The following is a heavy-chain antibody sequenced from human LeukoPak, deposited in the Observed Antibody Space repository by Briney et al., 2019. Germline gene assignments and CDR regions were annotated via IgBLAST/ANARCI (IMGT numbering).Heavy chain of an antibody. V-gene: IGHV3-23*01. D-gene: IGHD6-19*01. J-gene: IGHJ4*02. Sequence: GGSLRLSCAASGFTFSTYAMSWVRQAPGKGLEWVPGLTNSGGSTYYADSVKGRFTVSRDNSKNTLYLQMNSLRAEDTAVYYCAKIAVTWVACTIDYWGQGTLVTVSS. CDR2: LTNSGGST. CDR3: AKIAVTWVACTIDY. CDR1: GFTFSTYA.